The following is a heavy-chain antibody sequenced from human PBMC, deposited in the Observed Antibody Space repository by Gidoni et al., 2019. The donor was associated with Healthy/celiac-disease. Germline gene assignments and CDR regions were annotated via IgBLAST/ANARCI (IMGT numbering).Heavy chain of an antibody. CDR3: ARSVGIAVAGNWFDP. J-gene: IGHJ5*02. V-gene: IGHV3-23*01. CDR2: ISGSGGSK. CDR1: GFTFSSYA. Sequence: EVQLLESGGGLVQPGGSLRLSCAASGFTFSSYAMSWVRQAPGKGLEWVSAISGSGGSKYYADSVKGRFTISRDNSKNTLYLQMNSLRAEDTAVYYCARSVGIAVAGNWFDPWGQGTLVTVSS. D-gene: IGHD6-19*01.